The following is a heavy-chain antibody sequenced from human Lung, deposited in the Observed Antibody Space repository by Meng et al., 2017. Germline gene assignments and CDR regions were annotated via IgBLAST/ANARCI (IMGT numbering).Heavy chain of an antibody. CDR2: INHSGST. CDR1: GGSFSDYY. Sequence: QVRRNQWGAGLFKPSETLSRTCVVSGGSFSDYYWSWIRQPPGKGLEWIGEINHSGSTNYNPSLESRATISVDTSQNNLSLKLSSVTAADSAVYYCARGPTTMAHDFDYWGQGTLVTVSS. D-gene: IGHD4-11*01. CDR3: ARGPTTMAHDFDY. J-gene: IGHJ4*02. V-gene: IGHV4-34*01.